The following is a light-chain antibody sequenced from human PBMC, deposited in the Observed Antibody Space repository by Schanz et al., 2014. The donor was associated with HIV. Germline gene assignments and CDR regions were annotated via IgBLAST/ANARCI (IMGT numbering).Light chain of an antibody. CDR2: GNN. CDR1: TSNIGRNS. J-gene: IGLJ2*01. V-gene: IGLV1-44*01. Sequence: QSVLTQLPSVSGTPGQRVTISCSGGTSNIGRNSVNWYQQLPGTAPKLLIYGNNQRPSGVPDRFSGSKSGTSASLAITGLQAEDEADYYCQSYDSSLSGVVFGGGTKLTVL. CDR3: QSYDSSLSGVV.